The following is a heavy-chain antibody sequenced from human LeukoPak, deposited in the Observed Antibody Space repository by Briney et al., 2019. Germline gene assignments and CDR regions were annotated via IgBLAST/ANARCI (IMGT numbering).Heavy chain of an antibody. CDR1: DGSISSGYYY. CDR2: IYYSGTT. J-gene: IGHJ5*02. Sequence: SETLSLTCSVSDGSISSGYYYWAWIRQPPGKGPEWIGSIYYSGTTYPNSSLKSRVTISVDTSKNQFSLKLSSVTAADTAVYYCARGQRIQLWSRQNWFDPWGQGTLVTVSS. CDR3: ARGQRIQLWSRQNWFDP. D-gene: IGHD5-18*01. V-gene: IGHV4-39*01.